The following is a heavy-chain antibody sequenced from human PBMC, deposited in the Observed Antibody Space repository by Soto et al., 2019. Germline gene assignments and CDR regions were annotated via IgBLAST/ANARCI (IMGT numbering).Heavy chain of an antibody. CDR3: ARVLTMVLGVSRGPGVQPTAVMDV. D-gene: IGHD3-10*01. CDR2: ISAYNGNT. V-gene: IGHV1-18*01. J-gene: IGHJ6*02. CDR1: GYTFTSYG. Sequence: QVQLVQSGAEVKKPGASVKVSCKASGYTFTSYGISWVRQAPGQGLEWMGWISAYNGNTNYAQKVQGRVTMTTDTSTNTAYMELSSLRSDDPAAYYGARVLTMVLGVSRGPGVQPTAVMDVWGQGTTVTVSS.